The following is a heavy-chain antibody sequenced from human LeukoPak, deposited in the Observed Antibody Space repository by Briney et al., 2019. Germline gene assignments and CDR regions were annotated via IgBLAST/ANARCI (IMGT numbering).Heavy chain of an antibody. CDR2: ISGYNGNT. D-gene: IGHD3-10*01. Sequence: ASVKVSCKASGYSFTSYGINWVRQAPGQGLEWMGWISGYNGNTKYAQDSQGRVTMATDTSTSTAYMELRSLRSDDTAVYYCARELGGAWSYFFPYYAMDVWGQGTTVTVSS. J-gene: IGHJ6*02. V-gene: IGHV1-18*01. CDR3: ARELGGAWSYFFPYYAMDV. CDR1: GYSFTSYG.